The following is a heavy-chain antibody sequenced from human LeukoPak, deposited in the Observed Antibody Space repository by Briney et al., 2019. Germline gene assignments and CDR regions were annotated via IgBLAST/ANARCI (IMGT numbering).Heavy chain of an antibody. V-gene: IGHV1-46*01. D-gene: IGHD3-22*01. CDR2: INPSGGST. J-gene: IGHJ3*02. Sequence: ASVKVSCKASGYSFTSYYMHWVRQAPGQGLEWMGIINPSGGSTSYAQKFQGRVTMTRDTSTSTVYMELSSLRSEDTAVYYCPRGGGAMIVVAKDAFDIWGQGTMVTVSS. CDR3: PRGGGAMIVVAKDAFDI. CDR1: GYSFTSYY.